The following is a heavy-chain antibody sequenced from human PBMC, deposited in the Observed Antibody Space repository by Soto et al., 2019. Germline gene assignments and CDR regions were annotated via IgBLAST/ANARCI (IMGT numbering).Heavy chain of an antibody. Sequence: QVQLVESGGGVVQPGRYLRLSCAASGFTFSSYGMHWVRQAPGKGLEWVAVISYDGSNKYYADSVKGRFTISRDNSKNTLYLQMNSLRAEDTAVYYCAKERVYYGMDVWGQRTTVTVSS. J-gene: IGHJ6*02. V-gene: IGHV3-30*18. CDR1: GFTFSSYG. CDR2: ISYDGSNK. CDR3: AKERVYYGMDV. D-gene: IGHD6-13*01.